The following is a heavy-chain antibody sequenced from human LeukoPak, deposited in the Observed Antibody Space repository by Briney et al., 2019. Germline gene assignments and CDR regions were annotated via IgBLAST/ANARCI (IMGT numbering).Heavy chain of an antibody. J-gene: IGHJ4*02. Sequence: GGSLRLSCAASGVTFSSYWMSWVRQAPGKGLEWVANIKEDGSEKYYVDSVKGRFTISRDNAKDSVYLQMNSLRAEDTAVYYCVNGRQQLVRGVSFDYWGQGTLVTVSS. CDR1: GVTFSSYW. D-gene: IGHD6-13*01. V-gene: IGHV3-7*01. CDR3: VNGRQQLVRGVSFDY. CDR2: IKEDGSEK.